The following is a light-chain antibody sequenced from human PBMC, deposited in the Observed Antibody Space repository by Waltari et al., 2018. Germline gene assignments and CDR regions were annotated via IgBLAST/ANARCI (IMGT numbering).Light chain of an antibody. CDR2: GAS. CDR1: QSVGSN. J-gene: IGKJ1*01. Sequence: EIVMTQSPATLSVSPGERATLPCRASQSVGSNLAWYQQKPGQAPRLLIYGASTRATGIPARFSGSGSGTEFTLTISSLQSEDFAVYYCQQYNNWRTFGQGTKVEIK. V-gene: IGKV3-15*01. CDR3: QQYNNWRT.